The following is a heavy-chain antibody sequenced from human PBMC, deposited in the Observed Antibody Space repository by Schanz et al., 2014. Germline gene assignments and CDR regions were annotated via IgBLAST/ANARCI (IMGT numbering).Heavy chain of an antibody. Sequence: EVQVLESGGGLVQPGGSLRLSCVGSGFTFGTRTMGWVRQAPGQGLEWVSTVTSAYTTYYADSVKGRFIISRDSSKNTLFLQMNSLRAEDTAVYFCARDGGRDGYNLAFDVWGQGTLVTVSS. D-gene: IGHD5-12*01. CDR2: VTSAYTT. J-gene: IGHJ3*01. V-gene: IGHV3-23*01. CDR3: ARDGGRDGYNLAFDV. CDR1: GFTFGTRT.